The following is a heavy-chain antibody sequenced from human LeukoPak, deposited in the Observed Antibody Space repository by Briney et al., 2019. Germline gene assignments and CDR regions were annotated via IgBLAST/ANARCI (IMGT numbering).Heavy chain of an antibody. Sequence: GGSLRLSCAASGFTFKDYHMSWIRRAPGKGVEWVSYISSSGSTIYYADSVKGRFTISRDNAKNSLYLQMNSLRAEDTAVYYCARDATVPHVDTAMVFDAFDIWGQGTMVTVSS. J-gene: IGHJ3*02. CDR2: ISSSGSTI. CDR3: ARDATVPHVDTAMVFDAFDI. CDR1: GFTFKDYH. D-gene: IGHD5-18*01. V-gene: IGHV3-11*04.